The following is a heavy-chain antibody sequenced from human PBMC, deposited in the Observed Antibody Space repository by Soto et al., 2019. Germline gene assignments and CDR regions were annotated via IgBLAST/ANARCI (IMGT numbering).Heavy chain of an antibody. V-gene: IGHV4-34*01. CDR1: GGSFSGYY. CDR3: ARLDSSSRQDYFDY. D-gene: IGHD6-13*01. Sequence: SETLSLTCAVYGGSFSGYYWSWIRQPPGKGLEWIGEINHSGSTNYNPSLKSRVTISVDTSKNQFSLKLSSVTAADTAVYYCARLDSSSRQDYFDYWGQGTLVTVSS. CDR2: INHSGST. J-gene: IGHJ4*02.